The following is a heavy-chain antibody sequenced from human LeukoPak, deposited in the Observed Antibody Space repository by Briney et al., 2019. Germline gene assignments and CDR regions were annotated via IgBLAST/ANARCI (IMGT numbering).Heavy chain of an antibody. V-gene: IGHV4-61*01. J-gene: IGHJ4*02. CDR2: IYYSGST. CDR3: ARVSPYYDFWSGPFDY. D-gene: IGHD3-3*01. CDR1: GGSVSSGSYY. Sequence: KPSETLSLTCTVSGGSVSSGSYYWSWIRQPPGKGLEWIGYIYYSGSTNYNPSLKSRVTISVDTSKNQFSLKLSSVTAADTAVYYCARVSPYYDFWSGPFDYWGQGTLVTVSS.